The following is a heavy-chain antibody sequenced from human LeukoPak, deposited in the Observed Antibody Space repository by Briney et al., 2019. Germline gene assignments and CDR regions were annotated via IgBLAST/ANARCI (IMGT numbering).Heavy chain of an antibody. D-gene: IGHD3-22*01. CDR3: ARRSSYHYDSSGYFMDY. V-gene: IGHV4-34*01. CDR2: INHSGST. CDR1: GGSFSGYY. J-gene: IGHJ4*02. Sequence: SETLSLTCAVYGGSFSGYYWSWIRQPPGKGLEWIGEINHSGSTNYNPSLKSRVTISVDTSKNQFSLKLSSVTAADTAVYYCARRSSYHYDSSGYFMDYWGQGTLVTVSS.